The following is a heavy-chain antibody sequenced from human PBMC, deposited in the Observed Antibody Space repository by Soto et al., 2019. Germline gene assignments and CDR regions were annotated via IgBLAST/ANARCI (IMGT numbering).Heavy chain of an antibody. D-gene: IGHD2-2*01. CDR3: ARFPSRAHYFAMAV. CDR1: GGSINSGGYY. CDR2: IYYSGNT. V-gene: IGHV4-31*03. Sequence: QVQLQESGPGQVTPSQTLSLTCTVSGGSINSGGYYWTWIRQHPERGLECIGYIYYSGNTYYNPSLKSRLIISLDTSKNQFSLNLNSATAADTAVYYCARFPSRAHYFAMAVWGQGTAVTVSS. J-gene: IGHJ6*02.